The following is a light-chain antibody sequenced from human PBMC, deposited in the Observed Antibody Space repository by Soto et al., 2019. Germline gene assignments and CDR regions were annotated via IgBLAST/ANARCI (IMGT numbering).Light chain of an antibody. J-gene: IGKJ4*01. Sequence: ETVMTQSPATLSVSPGERPTLSCRASQSVSSNLAWYQQKPGQPPRLLIYGASTRATGIPARFSGSGSGTEFTLTISSLQSEDFAVYYCQQYNNWPLTFGGGTKVEIK. CDR1: QSVSSN. CDR2: GAS. V-gene: IGKV3-15*01. CDR3: QQYNNWPLT.